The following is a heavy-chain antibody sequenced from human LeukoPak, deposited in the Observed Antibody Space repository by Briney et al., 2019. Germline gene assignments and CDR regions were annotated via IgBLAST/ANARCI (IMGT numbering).Heavy chain of an antibody. V-gene: IGHV3-33*01. Sequence: PGGSLRLSCAASGFTFSSYGMHWVRQVPGKGLEWVAVIWYDGSNKYYADSVKGRFTISRDNFKNTLYLQMNSLRAEDTAVYYCAREGSASCMDVWGQGTTVTVSS. D-gene: IGHD3-10*01. CDR1: GFTFSSYG. CDR2: IWYDGSNK. CDR3: AREGSASCMDV. J-gene: IGHJ6*02.